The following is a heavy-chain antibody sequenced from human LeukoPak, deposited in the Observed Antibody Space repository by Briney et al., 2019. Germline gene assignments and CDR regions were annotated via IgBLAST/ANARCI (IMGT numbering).Heavy chain of an antibody. CDR3: ARGSDYDILTGYYRGPNWFDP. CDR2: INWNGGST. CDR1: GFTFDDYG. Sequence: GGSLRLSCAASGFTFDDYGMSWVRQAPGKGLEWVSGINWNGGSTGYADSVKGRFTISRDNAKNSLYLQMNSLRAEDTAVYYCARGSDYDILTGYYRGPNWFDPWGQGTLVTVSS. J-gene: IGHJ5*02. D-gene: IGHD3-9*01. V-gene: IGHV3-20*04.